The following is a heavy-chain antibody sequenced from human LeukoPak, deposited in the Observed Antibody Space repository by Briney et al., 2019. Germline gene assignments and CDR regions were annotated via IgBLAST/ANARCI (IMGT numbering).Heavy chain of an antibody. Sequence: GGSLRLSCAASGFTFSSYGMHWVRQAPGKGLEWVAVIWYDGSNKYYADSVKGRFTISRDNSKNTLYLQMNSLRAEDTAVYYRAREPYCSGGSCRYYYYYYGMDVWGQGTTVTVSS. CDR3: AREPYCSGGSCRYYYYYYGMDV. J-gene: IGHJ6*02. CDR2: IWYDGSNK. V-gene: IGHV3-33*01. CDR1: GFTFSSYG. D-gene: IGHD2-15*01.